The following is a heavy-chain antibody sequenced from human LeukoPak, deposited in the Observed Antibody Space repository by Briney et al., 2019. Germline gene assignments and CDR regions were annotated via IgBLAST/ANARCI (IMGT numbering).Heavy chain of an antibody. CDR2: INHSGST. Sequence: SETLSLTCAVYGGSFSGYYWSWIRQPPGKGLEWIGEINHSGSTNYNPSLKSRVAISVDTSKNQFSLKLSSVTAADTAVYYCAREVVRWLALDSWGQGILVTVSS. J-gene: IGHJ4*02. CDR3: AREVVRWLALDS. D-gene: IGHD6-19*01. V-gene: IGHV4-34*01. CDR1: GGSFSGYY.